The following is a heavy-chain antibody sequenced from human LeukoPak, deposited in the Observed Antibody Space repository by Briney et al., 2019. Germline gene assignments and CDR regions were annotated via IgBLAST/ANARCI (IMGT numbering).Heavy chain of an antibody. D-gene: IGHD5-18*01. Sequence: GRSLRLSCAASGFTFDDYAMHWVRQAPGKGLEWVSGISWNSGSIGYADSVKGRFTISRDNAKNSPYLQMNSLRAEDTALYYCAKDIRGTAMVTDAFDIWGQGTMVTVSS. J-gene: IGHJ3*02. CDR1: GFTFDDYA. CDR3: AKDIRGTAMVTDAFDI. V-gene: IGHV3-9*01. CDR2: ISWNSGSI.